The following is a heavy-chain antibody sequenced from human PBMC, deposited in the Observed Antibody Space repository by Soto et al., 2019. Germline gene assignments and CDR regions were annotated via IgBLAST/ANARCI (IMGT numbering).Heavy chain of an antibody. D-gene: IGHD5-12*01. J-gene: IGHJ5*01. CDR1: GFPLTTSGMF. Sequence: SGPTLVNPTQTLTLTCTFSGFPLTTSGMFVSWIRQPPGKALEWLARIDWDDDKYYSTSLKTRLTISKDTSKNQVVLTMTNMDPVDTGTYYCERTVGARGYRSFDSWGQGTQVTVSS. CDR3: ERTVGARGYRSFDS. V-gene: IGHV2-70*11. CDR2: IDWDDDK.